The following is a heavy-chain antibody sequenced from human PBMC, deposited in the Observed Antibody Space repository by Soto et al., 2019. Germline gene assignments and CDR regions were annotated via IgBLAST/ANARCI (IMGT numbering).Heavy chain of an antibody. V-gene: IGHV3-30-3*01. CDR1: GFTFSSYA. Sequence: PGGSLRLSCAASGFTFSSYAMHWVRQAPGKGLEWVAVISYDGSNKYYADSVKGRFTISRDNSKNMLYLQMNSLRAEDTAVYYCARSYDSSGSNWFDPWGQGTLVTVSS. CDR2: ISYDGSNK. J-gene: IGHJ5*02. CDR3: ARSYDSSGSNWFDP. D-gene: IGHD3-22*01.